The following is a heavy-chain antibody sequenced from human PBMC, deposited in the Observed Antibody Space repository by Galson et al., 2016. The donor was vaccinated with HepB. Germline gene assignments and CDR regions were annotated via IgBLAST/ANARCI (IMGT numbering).Heavy chain of an antibody. Sequence: SLRLSCAASGFTFSTYAMSWVRQAPGKGLGWVSAISFSGSSTYYAGSVKGRFTISRDNSKNTLYLQMNSLRAEDTAVYFCAKEGAPDTAMAKLDYWGQGTLVTVSS. CDR3: AKEGAPDTAMAKLDY. CDR2: ISFSGSST. V-gene: IGHV3-23*01. CDR1: GFTFSTYA. D-gene: IGHD5-18*01. J-gene: IGHJ4*02.